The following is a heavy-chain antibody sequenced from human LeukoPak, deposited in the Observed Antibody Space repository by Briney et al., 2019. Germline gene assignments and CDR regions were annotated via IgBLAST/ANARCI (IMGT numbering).Heavy chain of an antibody. CDR1: GFTFSSYG. CDR2: ISSDGSNE. V-gene: IGHV3-30*18. CDR3: AKDSYSTGWGGDWFDP. Sequence: GGSLRLSCTASGFTFSSYGMHWVRQAPGKGLEWAAVISSDGSNEYYADSVKGRFTISRDNSKITLYLQMNSLRSEDTAVYYCAKDSYSTGWGGDWFDPWGQGTLVTVSS. J-gene: IGHJ5*02. D-gene: IGHD6-19*01.